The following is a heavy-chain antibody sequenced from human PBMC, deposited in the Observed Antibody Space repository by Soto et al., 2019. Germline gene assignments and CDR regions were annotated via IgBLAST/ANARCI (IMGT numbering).Heavy chain of an antibody. CDR2: IWYDGSNK. CDR1: GFSLSSYG. J-gene: IGHJ4*02. CDR3: ARALYGDPVDY. D-gene: IGHD4-17*01. V-gene: IGHV3-33*01. Sequence: GGSLRLSCAASGFSLSSYGMHWVRQAPGKGLEWVAVIWYDGSNKYYADSVKGRFTISRDNSKNTLYLQMNSLRAEDTAVYYCARALYGDPVDYWGQGTLVTVSS.